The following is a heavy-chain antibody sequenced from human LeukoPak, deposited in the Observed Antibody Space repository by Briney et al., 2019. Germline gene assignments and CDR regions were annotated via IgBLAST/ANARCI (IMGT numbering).Heavy chain of an antibody. D-gene: IGHD3-10*01. CDR3: ARDLGHYYYGSGSSH. CDR1: GFTFSSYW. V-gene: IGHV3-7*01. J-gene: IGHJ4*02. CDR2: IKQDGSEK. Sequence: PGGSLRLSCAASGFTFSSYWMSWVRQAPGKGLEWVANIKQDGSEKYYVDSVKGRFTISRDNAKNSLYLQMNCLRAEDTAVYYCARDLGHYYYGSGSSHWGQGTLVTVSS.